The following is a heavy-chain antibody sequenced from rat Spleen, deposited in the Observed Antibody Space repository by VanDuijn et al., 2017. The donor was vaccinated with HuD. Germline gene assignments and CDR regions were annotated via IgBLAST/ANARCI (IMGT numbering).Heavy chain of an antibody. CDR3: AREFGYSSYIDY. CDR2: IWGDGGT. D-gene: IGHD1-2*01. Sequence: QVQLKESGPGLVQPSQTLSLTCTVSGFSLTSNGVTWVRQPPGKGLEWMGGIWGDGGTDYNSALKSRLSISRDTSKNQVFLKMNSLQSEDTTTYYCAREFGYSSYIDYWGQGVMVTVSS. V-gene: IGHV2-1*01. J-gene: IGHJ2*01. CDR1: GFSLTSNG.